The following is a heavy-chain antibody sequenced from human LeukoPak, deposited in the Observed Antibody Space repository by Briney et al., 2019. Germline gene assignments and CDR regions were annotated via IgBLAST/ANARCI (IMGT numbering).Heavy chain of an antibody. CDR2: IYYSGST. J-gene: IGHJ4*02. D-gene: IGHD6-13*01. CDR3: ASSERQQLVDY. Sequence: WVRQPPGKGLEWIGYIYYSGSTYYNPSLKSRVTISVDTSKNQFSLKLSSVTAADTAVYYCASSERQQLVDYWGQGTLVTVSS. V-gene: IGHV4-30-4*01.